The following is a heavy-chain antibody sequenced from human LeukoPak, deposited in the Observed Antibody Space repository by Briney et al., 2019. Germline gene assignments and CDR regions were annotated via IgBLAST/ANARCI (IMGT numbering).Heavy chain of an antibody. Sequence: PSETLSLTCTVSGGSISSSSYYWGWIRQPPGKGLEWIGSIYYSGSTYYNPSLKSRVTISVDTSKNQFSLKLSSVTAADTAVYYCARPKRSGYCSSTSCYGYYHMDVWGKGTTVTVSS. J-gene: IGHJ6*03. D-gene: IGHD2-2*03. CDR1: GGSISSSSYY. V-gene: IGHV4-39*01. CDR3: ARPKRSGYCSSTSCYGYYHMDV. CDR2: IYYSGST.